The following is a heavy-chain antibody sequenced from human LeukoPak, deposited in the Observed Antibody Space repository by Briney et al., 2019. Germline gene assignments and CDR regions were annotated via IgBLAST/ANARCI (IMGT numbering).Heavy chain of an antibody. CDR2: ISYDGSNK. Sequence: PGGSLRLSCAASGFTFSGYPIHWVRQAPGKGLEWVAVISYDGSNKYYADSVKGRFTISRDNSKNTLYLQMNSLRAEDTAVYYCARGVKTDPWGQGTLVTVSS. D-gene: IGHD4-23*01. V-gene: IGHV3-30-3*01. CDR1: GFTFSGYP. CDR3: ARGVKTDP. J-gene: IGHJ5*02.